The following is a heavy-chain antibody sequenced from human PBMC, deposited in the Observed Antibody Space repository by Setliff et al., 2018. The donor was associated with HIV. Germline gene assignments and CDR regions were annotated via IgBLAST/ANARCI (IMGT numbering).Heavy chain of an antibody. V-gene: IGHV4-59*01. J-gene: IGHJ4*02. Sequence: SLTCNVSGCSIRSYYWSWIRQPPGEGLAWIGYVYYSGSTNYNPSLKSRFAISRDNSKNMLYLQMNSLRREDTAVYYCAGEGSHSGSVYWGQGTLVTVSS. CDR2: VYYSGST. CDR3: AGEGSHSGSVY. CDR1: GCSIRSYY. D-gene: IGHD5-12*01.